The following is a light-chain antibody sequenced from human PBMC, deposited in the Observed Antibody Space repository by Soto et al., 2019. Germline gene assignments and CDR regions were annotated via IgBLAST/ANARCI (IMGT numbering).Light chain of an antibody. V-gene: IGLV1-44*01. CDR3: AAWDDSLNGYV. CDR1: SSNIGSNT. J-gene: IGLJ1*01. CDR2: SNN. Sequence: QSVLTQPPSASGTPGQRVTISCSGSSSNIGSNTVNWYQQPPGTAPKLLIYSNNQWPSGVPDRISGSKSGTSASLAISGLQSEDEADYYCAAWDDSLNGYVFGTGTKVTVL.